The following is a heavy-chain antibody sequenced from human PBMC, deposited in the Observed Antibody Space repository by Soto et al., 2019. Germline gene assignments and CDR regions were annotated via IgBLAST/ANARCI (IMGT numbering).Heavy chain of an antibody. V-gene: IGHV1-18*01. CDR2: ISAYNGNT. CDR1: GYTFTSYG. CDR3: ARTDITMVRGVIITGWFDP. J-gene: IGHJ5*02. Sequence: QVQLVQSGAEVKKPGASVKVSCKASGYTFTSYGISWVRQAPGQGLEWMGWISAYNGNTNYAQKLQGRVTMTTDTSTRTAYMELRSLRSDDTAVYYCARTDITMVRGVIITGWFDPWGQGTLVTVSS. D-gene: IGHD3-10*01.